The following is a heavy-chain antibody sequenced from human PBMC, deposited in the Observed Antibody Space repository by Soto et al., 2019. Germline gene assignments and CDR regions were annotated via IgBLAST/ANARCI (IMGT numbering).Heavy chain of an antibody. Sequence: EVQLVESGGDLVQSGASLRLSCAASGFTVSNSYMTWVRQAPGKGLEWVSVTYNGGKTYYADSVKGRFTISGDNSKNTLYLQMNSLRAEDTAVYYCARARERWATDYWGQGTLVTVSS. J-gene: IGHJ4*02. CDR2: TYNGGKT. CDR3: ARARERWATDY. CDR1: GFTVSNSY. V-gene: IGHV3-66*01. D-gene: IGHD1-26*01.